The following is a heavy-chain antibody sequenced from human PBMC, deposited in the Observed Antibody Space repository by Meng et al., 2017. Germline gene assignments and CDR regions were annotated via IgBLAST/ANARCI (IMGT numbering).Heavy chain of an antibody. Sequence: ASVKVSCKTFGYTFTTYGISWVRQAPGQGLEWMGWVNVYNGDTKYAEKFQGRVTMTADTATSTAYMDLRSLGPDDTAVYYCARDGSMPVGVTFNAHYYFGMDVWGQGTTVTVSS. CDR1: GYTFTTYG. V-gene: IGHV1-18*01. J-gene: IGHJ6*02. CDR3: ARDGSMPVGVTFNAHYYFGMDV. D-gene: IGHD1-26*01. CDR2: VNVYNGDT.